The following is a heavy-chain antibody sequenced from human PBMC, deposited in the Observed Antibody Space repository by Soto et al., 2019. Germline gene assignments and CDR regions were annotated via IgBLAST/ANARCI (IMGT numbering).Heavy chain of an antibody. J-gene: IGHJ4*02. Sequence: PSETLSLTCTVSGGSVSSGSYYWSWIRQPPGKGLEWIGYIYYSGSTNYNPSLKRRVTISVDTSKNQFSLKRSSVTAADTAVYYCARGRSSLPYFDYWGQGTLVTVSS. CDR3: ARGRSSLPYFDY. CDR1: GGSVSSGSYY. D-gene: IGHD2-15*01. CDR2: IYYSGST. V-gene: IGHV4-61*01.